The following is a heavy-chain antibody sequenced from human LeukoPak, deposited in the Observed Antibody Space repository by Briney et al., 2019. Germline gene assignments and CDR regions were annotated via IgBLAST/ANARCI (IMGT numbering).Heavy chain of an antibody. CDR3: ARGLRYYYYYYMDV. V-gene: IGHV3-20*04. J-gene: IGHJ6*03. Sequence: PGGSLRLSCTAPGFTFDDYGMNWVRQAPGKGLEWISGIHWNGDTTNYAASVEGRFTISRDNAKSSLYLQMNSLRAEDTALYYCARGLRYYYYYYMDVWGKGTTVTVSS. CDR1: GFTFDDYG. D-gene: IGHD3-9*01. CDR2: IHWNGDTT.